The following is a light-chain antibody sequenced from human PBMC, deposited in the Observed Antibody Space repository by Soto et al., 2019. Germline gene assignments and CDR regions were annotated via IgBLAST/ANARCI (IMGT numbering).Light chain of an antibody. CDR3: HQTYANPWT. J-gene: IGKJ1*01. CDR1: QNIVIY. Sequence: DIQMTQSPSSLSASVGDRVTITCRASQNIVIYLNWYQKKPGKAPKLLIHAASSLQSGVPSTFSGSGSGTDFALTISSLQPEDFATYYCHQTYANPWTFAQGTKVEVK. V-gene: IGKV1-39*01. CDR2: AAS.